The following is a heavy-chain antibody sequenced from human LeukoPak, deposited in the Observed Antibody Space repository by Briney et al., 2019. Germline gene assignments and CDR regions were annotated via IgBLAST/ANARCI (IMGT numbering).Heavy chain of an antibody. V-gene: IGHV3-48*01. J-gene: IGHJ6*03. CDR2: ISSSSSTI. CDR3: ARDGNSSSWPNYYYYYYMDF. Sequence: GGSLRLSCAASGFTFSSYSMNWVRQAPGKGLEWVSYISSSSSTIYYADSVKGRFTISRDNAKNSLYLQMNSLRAEDTAVYYCARDGNSSSWPNYYYYYYMDFWGKGTTVTVSS. CDR1: GFTFSSYS. D-gene: IGHD6-13*01.